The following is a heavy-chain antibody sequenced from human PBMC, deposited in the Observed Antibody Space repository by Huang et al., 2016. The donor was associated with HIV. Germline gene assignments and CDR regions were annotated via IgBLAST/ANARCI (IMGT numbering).Heavy chain of an antibody. Sequence: QLRESGPGLVTPSETLSLTCSASGTSMTSSTFYWGWFRQPPGRGREWIGRVYFLGNTYAHQSLKRRVTISIDTANKQYSMRLTSVTAADTAVYFCAREVRSVDTDRPDGYYYRGLDVWGQGTTVIVSS. V-gene: IGHV4-39*02. J-gene: IGHJ6*02. CDR1: GTSMTSSTFY. CDR2: VYFLGNT. CDR3: AREVRSVDTDRPDGYYYRGLDV. D-gene: IGHD2-2*03.